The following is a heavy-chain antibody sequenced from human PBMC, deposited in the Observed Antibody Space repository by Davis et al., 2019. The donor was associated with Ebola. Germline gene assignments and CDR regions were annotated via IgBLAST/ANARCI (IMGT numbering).Heavy chain of an antibody. V-gene: IGHV1-3*01. Sequence: KFQGRVTITRDTSATTAYMELSSLRSEDTAVYYCARGGVGAPVDYWGQGTLVTVSS. D-gene: IGHD1-26*01. J-gene: IGHJ4*02. CDR3: ARGGVGAPVDY.